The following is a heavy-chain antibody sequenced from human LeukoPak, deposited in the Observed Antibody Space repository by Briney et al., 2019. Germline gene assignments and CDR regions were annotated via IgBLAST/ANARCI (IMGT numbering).Heavy chain of an antibody. CDR2: VTGRGSST. V-gene: IGHV3-23*01. J-gene: IGHJ4*02. D-gene: IGHD3-9*01. Sequence: PGGSLRLSCVASGFTFSNYAMSWVRQAPGKRLEWVSAVTGRGSSTYYADSVKGRFTISRDNSRNTLFLQMNSLRAEDTAIYHCAKWGDFDILTGYYVSDFWGQGTLVTVSS. CDR3: AKWGDFDILTGYYVSDF. CDR1: GFTFSNYA.